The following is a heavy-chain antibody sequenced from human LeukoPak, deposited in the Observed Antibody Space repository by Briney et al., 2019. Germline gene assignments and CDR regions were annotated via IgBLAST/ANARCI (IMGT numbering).Heavy chain of an antibody. J-gene: IGHJ6*02. CDR2: ISGDGSLT. V-gene: IGHV3-74*01. D-gene: IGHD3-10*01. Sequence: PGGTLRLSCAASGFTFSTHWMYWVRQAPGKEFVWVSRISGDGSLTNYADSVRGRFTISRDNAKETLYLQMTSLRVEDTAVYSCASLLSPYHGSGGGGMDVWGQGTTVTVSS. CDR3: ASLLSPYHGSGGGGMDV. CDR1: GFTFSTHW.